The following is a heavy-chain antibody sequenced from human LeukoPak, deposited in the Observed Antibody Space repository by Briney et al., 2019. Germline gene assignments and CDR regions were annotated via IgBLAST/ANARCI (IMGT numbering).Heavy chain of an antibody. Sequence: PSETLSLTCAVYGGSFSGFYWSWIRHVPGKGLEWIGEVNYTGSTSYNPSLKSRVTISVDTSKNQFSLKLSSVTAADTAVYYCARQGSGGFDYWGQGTLVTVSS. D-gene: IGHD6-19*01. CDR2: VNYTGST. J-gene: IGHJ4*02. CDR3: ARQGSGGFDY. CDR1: GGSFSGFY. V-gene: IGHV4-34*01.